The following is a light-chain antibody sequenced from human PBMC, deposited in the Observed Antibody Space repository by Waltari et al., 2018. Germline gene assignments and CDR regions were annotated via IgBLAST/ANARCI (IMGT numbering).Light chain of an antibody. CDR2: GAT. CDR1: QSVLYSSNNKNY. V-gene: IGKV4-1*01. Sequence: DIVMTQSPDSLAVSLGERATINCKSSQSVLYSSNNKNYLAWYQQKPGQPPKLLIYGATTRESGVPDRFSGSGAGTGFTLTISSLQAEDVAVYYCQQYYSTSWTFGQGTKVEIK. CDR3: QQYYSTSWT. J-gene: IGKJ1*01.